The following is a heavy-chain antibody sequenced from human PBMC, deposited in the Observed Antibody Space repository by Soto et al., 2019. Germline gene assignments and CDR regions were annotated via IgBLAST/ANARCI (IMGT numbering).Heavy chain of an antibody. Sequence: LKISCECCGDKVTSSWCGWERQITGKGLEWMGIIYPGDSDTRYSPSFQGQVTISADKSISTAYLQWSSLKASDTAMYYCARHIYCGGDCYHDAFDFWCQGLMVSV. CDR2: IYPGDSDT. CDR1: GDKVTSSW. J-gene: IGHJ3*01. V-gene: IGHV5-51*01. D-gene: IGHD2-21*02. CDR3: ARHIYCGGDCYHDAFDF.